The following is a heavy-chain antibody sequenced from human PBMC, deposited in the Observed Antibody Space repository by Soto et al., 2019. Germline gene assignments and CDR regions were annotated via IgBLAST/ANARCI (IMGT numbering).Heavy chain of an antibody. CDR3: ARQNGQRWYDYWSGPFDS. D-gene: IGHD3-3*01. Sequence: QLQLQESGPGLEKPSGTLSLTCTVSGGTISSSSYYWGWIRQPPGKGLEWIGSINSGGKTYYNPSLRRRVTISVETGRNQFSLRLYSVDAADTAVYYCARQNGQRWYDYWSGPFDSWGQGALVTASS. CDR1: GGTISSSSYY. J-gene: IGHJ4*02. CDR2: INSGGKT. V-gene: IGHV4-39*01.